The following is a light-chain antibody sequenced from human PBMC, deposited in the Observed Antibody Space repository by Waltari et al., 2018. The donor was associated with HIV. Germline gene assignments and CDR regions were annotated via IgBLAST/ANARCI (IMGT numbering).Light chain of an antibody. CDR2: DVS. J-gene: IGLJ2*01. V-gene: IGLV2-11*01. Sequence: QSALTQPRSVSGSPGQSVTISCTGTSSDVGVYNFVSWYQQPPGQTPKLMIYDVSKRPSGVPDRFSGSKSGNPASLTISGLQAEDEADYYCCSYAGSYPVVFGGGTKLTVL. CDR1: SSDVGVYNF. CDR3: CSYAGSYPVV.